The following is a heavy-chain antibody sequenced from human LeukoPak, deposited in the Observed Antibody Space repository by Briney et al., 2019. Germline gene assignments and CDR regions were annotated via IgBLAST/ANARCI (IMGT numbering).Heavy chain of an antibody. V-gene: IGHV1-18*01. D-gene: IGHD3-10*01. Sequence: ASVKVSCKASGYTFTSYGISWVRQAPGQGLEWMGWISAYNGNTNYAQKLQGRVTMTTDTSTSSAYMELRSLRSDDTAVYYCARGYYYGSGSPPPYYYYYMDVWGKGTTVTVSS. CDR1: GYTFTSYG. J-gene: IGHJ6*03. CDR3: ARGYYYGSGSPPPYYYYYMDV. CDR2: ISAYNGNT.